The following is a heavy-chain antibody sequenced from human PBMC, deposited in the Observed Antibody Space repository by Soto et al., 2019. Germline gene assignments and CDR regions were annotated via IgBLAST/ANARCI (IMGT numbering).Heavy chain of an antibody. CDR1: GYTFTGYY. D-gene: IGHD3-3*01. J-gene: IGHJ5*02. Sequence: ASVKVSCKASGYTFTGYYMHWVRQAPGQGLEWMGWINPNSGGTNYAQKFQGRVTMTRDTSISTAYMELSRLRSDDTAVYYCARASYDFWSGYYPSNWFDPWGQGTLVNVSS. CDR3: ARASYDFWSGYYPSNWFDP. CDR2: INPNSGGT. V-gene: IGHV1-2*02.